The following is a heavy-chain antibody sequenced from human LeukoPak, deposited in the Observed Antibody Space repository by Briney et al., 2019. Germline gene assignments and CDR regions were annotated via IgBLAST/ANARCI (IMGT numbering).Heavy chain of an antibody. Sequence: PGGSLRLSCAASGFTFSNAWMSWVRQAPGKGLEWVAVISYDGSNKYYADPMKGRFTISRDNSKNTLYLQVNSLRIEDTAVYYCAKDSSSGSSYYFHGMEVWGQGTTVTVSS. D-gene: IGHD3-10*01. CDR1: GFTFSNAW. CDR3: AKDSSSGSSYYFHGMEV. V-gene: IGHV3-30*18. J-gene: IGHJ6*02. CDR2: ISYDGSNK.